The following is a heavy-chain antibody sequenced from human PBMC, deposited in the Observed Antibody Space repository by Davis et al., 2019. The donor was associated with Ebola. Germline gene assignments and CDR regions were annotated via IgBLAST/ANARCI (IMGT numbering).Heavy chain of an antibody. CDR3: ARDKGFGELFFDY. Sequence: GESLKISCAASGFTFSSYAMSWVRQAPGKGLEWVSRISGSGGTTYYADSVKGRFTISRDNAKNSLYLQMNSLRDEDTAVYYCARDKGFGELFFDYWGQGTLVTVSS. CDR2: ISGSGGTT. V-gene: IGHV3-23*01. CDR1: GFTFSSYA. D-gene: IGHD3-10*01. J-gene: IGHJ4*02.